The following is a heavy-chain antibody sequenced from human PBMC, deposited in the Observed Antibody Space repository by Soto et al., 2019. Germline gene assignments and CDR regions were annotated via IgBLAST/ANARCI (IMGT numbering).Heavy chain of an antibody. D-gene: IGHD3-16*01. CDR1: GYTFTNHG. J-gene: IGHJ3*02. CDR3: ARDLVAGIWGDAFDI. V-gene: IGHV1-18*04. Sequence: QVQLVQSGAEVKKPGASVKVSCKTSGYTFTNHGINWVRQAPGQGLEWMGWINPYNANVNYAQKLQGRVTMTTDTSTSPAYLELRSLTSDDTAVYYCARDLVAGIWGDAFDIWGQGTMVTVSS. CDR2: INPYNANV.